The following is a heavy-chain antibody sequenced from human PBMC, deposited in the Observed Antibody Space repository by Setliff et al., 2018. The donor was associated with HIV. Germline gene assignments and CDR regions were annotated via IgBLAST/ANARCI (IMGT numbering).Heavy chain of an antibody. Sequence: SETLSLTCTVSGGSISSDTYHYSWIRQPAGKGLEWIGQTYSSGSTKCNPSLKSRVTISVDTSKNQFSLTLSSVAAADTAMYYCATYAGNGGGKGYWGQGTLVTVSS. D-gene: IGHD2-21*01. CDR2: TYSSGST. CDR1: GGSISSDTYH. J-gene: IGHJ4*02. CDR3: ATYAGNGGGKGY. V-gene: IGHV4-61*09.